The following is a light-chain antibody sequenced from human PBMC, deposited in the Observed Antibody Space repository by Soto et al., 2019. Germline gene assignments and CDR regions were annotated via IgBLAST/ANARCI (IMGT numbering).Light chain of an antibody. CDR1: QSVNNN. CDR2: GAS. V-gene: IGKV3-15*01. Sequence: ETLITQSPATLSVSPGERATLSCSASQSVNNNLAWYQQKLGQAPRVLIYGASTRATGIPARFTGSGSGTEFILTITSLQSEDSAVYYCQEYNTWPWTFGQGTKVDIK. J-gene: IGKJ1*01. CDR3: QEYNTWPWT.